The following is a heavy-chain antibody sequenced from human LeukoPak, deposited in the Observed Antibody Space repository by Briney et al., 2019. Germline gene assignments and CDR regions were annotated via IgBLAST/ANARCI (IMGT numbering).Heavy chain of an antibody. CDR1: GFNLRSYA. V-gene: IGHV3-30*18. J-gene: IGHJ2*01. Sequence: GGSLRLSCAASGFNLRSYAMHWVRQAPGKGLEWVAVISYDGSKDNFAESVRGRFTISRDNSKHTLYLQMNSLRPEDTAVYYCAKVGTTITTHQYFDLWGRGTLVIVSS. D-gene: IGHD4-11*01. CDR3: AKVGTTITTHQYFDL. CDR2: ISYDGSKD.